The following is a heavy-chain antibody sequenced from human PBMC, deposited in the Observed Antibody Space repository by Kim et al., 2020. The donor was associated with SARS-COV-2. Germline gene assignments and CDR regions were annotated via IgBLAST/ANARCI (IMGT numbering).Heavy chain of an antibody. V-gene: IGHV3-23*01. CDR2: ISHDGTSS. J-gene: IGHJ6*02. D-gene: IGHD1-26*01. Sequence: GGSLRLSCVASGFSFSCCAMTWVRQVPGKGPEWVSSISHDGTSSHYANSVRGRFTISRDDSKNTLYLQLNSPRGDDTALYYCAKDVWDYSGMDVWGQGTTVTVSS. CDR1: GFSFSCCA. CDR3: AKDVWDYSGMDV.